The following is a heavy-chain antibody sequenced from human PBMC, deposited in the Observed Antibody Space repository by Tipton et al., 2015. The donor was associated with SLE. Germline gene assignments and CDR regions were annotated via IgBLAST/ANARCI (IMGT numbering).Heavy chain of an antibody. V-gene: IGHV4-34*01. D-gene: IGHD3-3*01. CDR1: GGSFSGYY. CDR2: INHSGST. Sequence: GLVKPSETLSLTCAVYGGSFSGYYWSWIRQPPGKGLEWIGEINHSGSTNYNPSLKSRVTISVDTSKNQFSLKLSSVTAADTAVYYCARGRTYYDYDYWGQGTLVTVSS. CDR3: ARGRTYYDYDY. J-gene: IGHJ4*02.